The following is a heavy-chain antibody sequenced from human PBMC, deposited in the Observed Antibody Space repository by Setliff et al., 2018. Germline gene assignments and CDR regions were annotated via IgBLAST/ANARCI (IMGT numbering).Heavy chain of an antibody. Sequence: ASVKVSCKTSGYSFISYYMYWVRQAPGQGLEWMGIINVSGGSASYEQKFQGRVTMTRDTSTSTVFMELSSLRSEDTAVYYCARDRDDNYESSGYYYAGGYMDVWGKGTTVTVSS. CDR1: GYSFISYY. CDR3: ARDRDDNYESSGYYYAGGYMDV. D-gene: IGHD3-22*01. J-gene: IGHJ6*03. CDR2: INVSGGSA. V-gene: IGHV1-46*01.